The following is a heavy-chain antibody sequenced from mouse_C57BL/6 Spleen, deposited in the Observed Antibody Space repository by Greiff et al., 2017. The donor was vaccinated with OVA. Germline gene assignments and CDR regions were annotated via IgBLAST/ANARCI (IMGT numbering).Heavy chain of an antibody. V-gene: IGHV1-42*01. D-gene: IGHD1-1*01. CDR1: GYSFTGYY. Sequence: VQLKESGPELVKPGASVKISCKASGYSFTGYYMNWVKQSPEKSLEWIGEINPSTGGTTYNQKFKAKATLTVVKSSRTAYMQLKSLTSEDSAVYYCARGATVVASFDYWGQGTTLTVSS. CDR3: ARGATVVASFDY. CDR2: INPSTGGT. J-gene: IGHJ2*01.